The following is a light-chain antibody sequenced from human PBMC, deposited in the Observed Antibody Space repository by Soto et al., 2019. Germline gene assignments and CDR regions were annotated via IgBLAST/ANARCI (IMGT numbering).Light chain of an antibody. CDR2: EGS. J-gene: IGLJ1*01. CDR3: CSYAGSSALYV. V-gene: IGLV2-23*01. Sequence: QSALTQPASVSGSPGQSITISCTGTSSDVGGYNLVSWYQQYPGKAPKLLIYEGSRRPPGVSDRFSGSKSGNTASLTISGLQAEDGADYHCCSYAGSSALYVFGSGTKVTVL. CDR1: SSDVGGYNL.